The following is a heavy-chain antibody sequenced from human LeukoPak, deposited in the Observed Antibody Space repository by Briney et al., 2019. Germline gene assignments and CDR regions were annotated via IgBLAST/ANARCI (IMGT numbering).Heavy chain of an antibody. CDR3: ARTDCSSTSCYLFGY. CDR1: GYSFTSHW. D-gene: IGHD2-2*01. Sequence: GESQKISCKGSGYSFTSHWIGWVRQMPGKGLEWMGIIYPSDSDTRYSPSFQGQVTISADKSISTAYLQWSSLKASDTAMYYCARTDCSSTSCYLFGYWGQGTLVTVSS. CDR2: IYPSDSDT. J-gene: IGHJ4*02. V-gene: IGHV5-51*01.